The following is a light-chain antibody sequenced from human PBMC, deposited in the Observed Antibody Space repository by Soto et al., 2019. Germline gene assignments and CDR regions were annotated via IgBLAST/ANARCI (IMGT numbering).Light chain of an antibody. Sequence: QSVLTQPASVSGSPGQSITISCTGSSSDVGGYNYVSWYQQHPGKAPKLMIYEVSNRPSGISNRFSGSKSGNTASLTLSGLQAEDEADYSCSSYTSSSTLVFGGGTKVTVL. CDR2: EVS. CDR1: SSDVGGYNY. V-gene: IGLV2-14*01. CDR3: SSYTSSSTLV. J-gene: IGLJ2*01.